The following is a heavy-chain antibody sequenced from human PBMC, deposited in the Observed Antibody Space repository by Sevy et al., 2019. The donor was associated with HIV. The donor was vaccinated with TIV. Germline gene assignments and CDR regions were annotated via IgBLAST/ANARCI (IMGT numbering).Heavy chain of an antibody. Sequence: GVSLRLSCAASGFIFSDHDIDWVRQAPGKGLEWVGRSSSKPNGYTTQYAASVKGRFAISRDDSKRSLFLQMSSLKTEDTAVYFCARSSIAASGLFDYWGPGTLVTVSS. CDR2: SSSKPNGYTT. CDR1: GFIFSDHD. V-gene: IGHV3-72*01. D-gene: IGHD6-6*01. CDR3: ARSSIAASGLFDY. J-gene: IGHJ4*02.